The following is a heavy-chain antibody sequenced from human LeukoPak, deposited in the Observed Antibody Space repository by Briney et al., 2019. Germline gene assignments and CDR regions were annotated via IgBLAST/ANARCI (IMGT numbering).Heavy chain of an antibody. D-gene: IGHD2-21*02. CDR1: GYTFTNYF. V-gene: IGHV1-46*01. CDR3: AKRDCVGDCYSNWFDP. CDR2: INPRGGST. Sequence: ASVKVSCKASGYTFTNYFMHWVRQAPGQGLEWMGIINPRGGSTGYAQKFQGRITMTTDMSTRTVYMELSSLESEDTAVYYCAKRDCVGDCYSNWFDPWGQGTLVTVSS. J-gene: IGHJ5*02.